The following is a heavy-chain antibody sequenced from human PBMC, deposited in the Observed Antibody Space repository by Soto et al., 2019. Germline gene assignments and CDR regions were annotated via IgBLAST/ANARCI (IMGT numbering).Heavy chain of an antibody. V-gene: IGHV3-7*01. CDR3: ARDPSIMGHDAFDI. Sequence: GGSLRLSCAASGFTFSSYWMSWVRQAPGKGLEWVANIKQDGSEKYYVDSVKGRFTISRDNAKNSLYLQMNSLRAEDTAVYYCARDPSIMGHDAFDIWGQGTMVTVSS. D-gene: IGHD1-26*01. J-gene: IGHJ3*02. CDR1: GFTFSSYW. CDR2: IKQDGSEK.